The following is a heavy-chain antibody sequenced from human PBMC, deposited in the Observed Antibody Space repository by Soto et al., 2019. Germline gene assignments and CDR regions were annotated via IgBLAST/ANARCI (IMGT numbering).Heavy chain of an antibody. CDR1: GFTFTNYA. CDR3: AKEVGEAAAPHY. V-gene: IGHV3-30*04. Sequence: VQLVESGGGVVQPGGSLRLSCATSGFTFTNYAMNWVRQAPGKGLEWVALISFEGSKQYYTDSVKGRFTISRDDSKNTLYLQMDSLKTEDTALYYCAKEVGEAAAPHYWGQGTLVTVSS. CDR2: ISFEGSKQ. J-gene: IGHJ4*02. D-gene: IGHD6-13*01.